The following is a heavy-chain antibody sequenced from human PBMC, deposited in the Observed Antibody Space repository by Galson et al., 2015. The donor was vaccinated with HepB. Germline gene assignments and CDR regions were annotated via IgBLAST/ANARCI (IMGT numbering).Heavy chain of an antibody. Sequence: LSLTCTVSGGSISSGDYYWSWIRQPPGKGLEWIGYIYYSGSTYYNPSLKSRVTISVDTSKNQFSLKLSSVTAADTAVYYCARGALLRGYSYGFDYWGQGTLVTVSS. J-gene: IGHJ4*02. CDR1: GGSISSGDYY. CDR2: IYYSGST. D-gene: IGHD5-18*01. V-gene: IGHV4-30-4*01. CDR3: ARGALLRGYSYGFDY.